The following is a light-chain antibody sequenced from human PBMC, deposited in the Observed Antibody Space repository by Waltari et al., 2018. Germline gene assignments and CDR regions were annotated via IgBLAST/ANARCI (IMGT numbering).Light chain of an antibody. CDR2: DFS. J-gene: IGLJ2*01. CDR1: SSDYYNY. Sequence: QSALTQPASVSGSPGQSITISCTGASSDYYNYVCWYQHPPGKAPKLMIYDFSNRTSGVSNRFSGSKSGSTASLTISGLQAEDEADYYCSVKRGSNTVVFGGGTKLTVL. CDR3: SVKRGSNTVV. V-gene: IGLV2-14*03.